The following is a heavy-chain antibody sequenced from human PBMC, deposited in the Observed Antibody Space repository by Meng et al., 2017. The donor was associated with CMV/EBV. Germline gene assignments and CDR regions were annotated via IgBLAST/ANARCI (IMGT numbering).Heavy chain of an antibody. CDR2: TGTAGDT. V-gene: IGHV3-13*01. Sequence: GESLKISCAASGFTFSSYDMHWVRQATGKGLEWVSATGTAGDTYYPGSVKGRFTISRENAKNSLYLQMNSLRAGDTAVYYCARGVRGLLGWFDPWGQGTLVTVSS. CDR3: ARGVRGLLGWFDP. J-gene: IGHJ5*02. CDR1: GFTFSSYD. D-gene: IGHD2-15*01.